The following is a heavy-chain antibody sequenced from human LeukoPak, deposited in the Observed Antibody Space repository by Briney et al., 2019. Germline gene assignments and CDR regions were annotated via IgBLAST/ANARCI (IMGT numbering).Heavy chain of an antibody. J-gene: IGHJ4*02. CDR2: INGAGGNT. CDR3: ARDLKPRPGIAAPGNY. Sequence: PGGSLRLSCAASGYTFSSHGLTWVRQAPGKGLEWVSTINGAGGNTYYAETVKGRFTISRDNSKNTVSLQMTSLKSEDTGVYYCARDLKPRPGIAAPGNYWGRGTLVTVSS. V-gene: IGHV3-23*01. D-gene: IGHD6-13*01. CDR1: GYTFSSHG.